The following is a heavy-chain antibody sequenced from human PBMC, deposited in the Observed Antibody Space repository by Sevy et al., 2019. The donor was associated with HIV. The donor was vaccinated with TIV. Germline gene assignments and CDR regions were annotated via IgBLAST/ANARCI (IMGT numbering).Heavy chain of an antibody. J-gene: IGHJ6*03. V-gene: IGHV3-48*03. CDR2: ISSSGSTI. CDR1: GFTFSSYE. D-gene: IGHD5-12*01. Sequence: GGSLRLSCAASGFTFSSYEMNWVRQAPGKGLEWVSYISSSGSTIYYADSVKGRFTISRDNAKNSLYLQMNSLRAEDTAVYYCARAVRWLQSGGDYYYYYMDVWGKGTTVTVSS. CDR3: ARAVRWLQSGGDYYYYYMDV.